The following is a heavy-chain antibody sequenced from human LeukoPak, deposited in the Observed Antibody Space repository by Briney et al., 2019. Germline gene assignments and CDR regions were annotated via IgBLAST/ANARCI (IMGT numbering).Heavy chain of an antibody. D-gene: IGHD5-24*01. V-gene: IGHV4-39*07. Sequence: SETLSLTCTVSGDSISSSSYYWGWIRQPPGKGLEWIGSIYYSGSTYYNPSLKSRVTISVDTSKNQFSLKLSSVTAADTAVYYCARGGRRWLQLSRLLDYWGQGTLVTVSS. CDR3: ARGGRRWLQLSRLLDY. J-gene: IGHJ4*02. CDR2: IYYSGST. CDR1: GDSISSSSYY.